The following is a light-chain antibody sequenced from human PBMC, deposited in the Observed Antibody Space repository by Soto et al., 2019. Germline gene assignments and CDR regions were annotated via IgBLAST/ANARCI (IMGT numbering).Light chain of an antibody. J-gene: IGKJ5*01. Sequence: EIVMTQSPATLSVSPGERATLSCRASQSVNSNLAWYQQKPGQAPTLLIYDASTRATGIPARFSGSGSGTEFTLTISSLQSEDFALYYCQQFDNRPPVTFGQGTRLEIK. CDR2: DAS. CDR1: QSVNSN. V-gene: IGKV3-15*01. CDR3: QQFDNRPPVT.